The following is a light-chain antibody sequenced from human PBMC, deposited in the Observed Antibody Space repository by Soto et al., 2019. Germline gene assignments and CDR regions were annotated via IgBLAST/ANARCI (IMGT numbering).Light chain of an antibody. J-gene: IGKJ1*01. CDR1: QSVSSNY. CDR3: HQYGSSTWT. Sequence: EIVLTQSPGTLSLSPGERATLSCRASQSVSSNYLAWYQLKPGQAPRLLIYGASTRATGIPDRFSGAGSGTDFTLTISRLQPEDFAVYYCHQYGSSTWTFGQGTKVDIK. CDR2: GAS. V-gene: IGKV3-20*01.